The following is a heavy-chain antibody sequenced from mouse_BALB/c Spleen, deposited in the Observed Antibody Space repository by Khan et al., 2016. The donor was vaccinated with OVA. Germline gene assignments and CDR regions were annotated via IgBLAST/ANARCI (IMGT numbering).Heavy chain of an antibody. V-gene: IGHV14-3*02. CDR1: GFNIKDTY. CDR3: ARDYWDALAY. CDR2: IDPANGYT. Sequence: VQLKESGAELVKPAASVKLSCTASGFNIKDTYMHWVKQRPEQGLEWIGRIDPANGYTKYDPKFQGQATITADTSSNTAYLQLSSLTSEDTSFYYCARDYWDALAYWGQGTLVTVSA. J-gene: IGHJ3*01. D-gene: IGHD4-1*01.